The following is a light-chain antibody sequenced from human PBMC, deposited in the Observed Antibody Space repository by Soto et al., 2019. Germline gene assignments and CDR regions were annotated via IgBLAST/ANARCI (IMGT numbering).Light chain of an antibody. CDR1: QSVRSNF. Sequence: EIVLTQSPGTLSLSPGERATLSCRASQSVRSNFLAWYQQKPGQAPRLLIYGASSRATGIPDRFSGSGSGTAFTLTISRREAADFAVYYCQQYGSSPRTFGQGTKVEIK. J-gene: IGKJ1*01. CDR3: QQYGSSPRT. CDR2: GAS. V-gene: IGKV3-20*01.